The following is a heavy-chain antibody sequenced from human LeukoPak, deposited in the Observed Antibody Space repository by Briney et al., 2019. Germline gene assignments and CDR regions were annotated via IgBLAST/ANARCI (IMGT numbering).Heavy chain of an antibody. CDR2: ISGSGGST. D-gene: IGHD5-18*01. V-gene: IGHV3-23*01. J-gene: IGHJ4*02. Sequence: PGGSLRLSCAASGFTFSSYAMSWVRQAPGKGLEWVSAISGSGGSTYYADSVKGRPTISRDNSKNTLYLQMNSLRAEDTAAYYCAKDLKYSYGFSGDYWGQGTLVTVSS. CDR1: GFTFSSYA. CDR3: AKDLKYSYGFSGDY.